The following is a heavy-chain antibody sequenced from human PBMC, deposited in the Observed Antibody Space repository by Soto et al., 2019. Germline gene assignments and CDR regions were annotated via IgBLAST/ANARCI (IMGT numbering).Heavy chain of an antibody. J-gene: IGHJ6*04. D-gene: IGHD1-26*01. CDR3: ARPRETTAEYYYYGTEV. CDR1: GYSFTSYW. CDR2: IDPSDSYT. Sequence: VESLKISCKGPGYSFTSYWISWVRQIPWKGLEWMGRIDPSDSYTNYSPSFQGHVTISADKSISTAYLQWSSLKASDTAMYYCARPRETTAEYYYYGTEVWGKGNTVTGSS. V-gene: IGHV5-10-1*01.